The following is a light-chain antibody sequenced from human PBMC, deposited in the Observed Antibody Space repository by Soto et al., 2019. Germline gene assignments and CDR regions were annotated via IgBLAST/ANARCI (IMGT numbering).Light chain of an antibody. CDR2: EVS. CDR3: SSYTSSSTLGV. Sequence: QSVLTQPASVSGSPGQSITISCTGTSSDVGGYNYVSWYQQHPGKAPKLMIYEVSNRPSGVSNRFSGSKSGNTASLTISGLLAEDEADYYCSSYTSSSTLGVFGTGTQLTVL. CDR1: SSDVGGYNY. V-gene: IGLV2-14*01. J-gene: IGLJ7*01.